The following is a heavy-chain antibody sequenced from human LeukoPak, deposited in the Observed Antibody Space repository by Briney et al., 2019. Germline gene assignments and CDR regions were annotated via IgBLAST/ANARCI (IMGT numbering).Heavy chain of an antibody. CDR3: AKDRGSSWYHFDY. J-gene: IGHJ4*02. D-gene: IGHD6-13*01. V-gene: IGHV3-30*18. CDR2: ISYDGSNK. CDR1: GFTFSSYG. Sequence: PGRSLRLSCAASGFTFSSYGMLWVRQAPGKGLEWVAVISYDGSNKYYADSVKGRFTISRDNSKNTLYLQMNSLRAEDTAVYYCAKDRGSSWYHFDYWGQGTLVTVSS.